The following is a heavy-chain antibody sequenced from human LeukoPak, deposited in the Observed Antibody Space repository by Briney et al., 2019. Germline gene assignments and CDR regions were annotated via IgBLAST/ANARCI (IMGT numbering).Heavy chain of an antibody. D-gene: IGHD3-9*01. CDR2: LSGSGGST. V-gene: IGHV3-23*01. J-gene: IGHJ4*02. Sequence: GGSLRLSCSASGFPFSCYAMSWVRQAPGKGLGWVSPLSGSGGSTYYADSVKGRFTSPRDNSKNTLYLQMNSLRAEDMAVYYCAKDLSSLLRYFDWLLFPFDYWGQGTLVTVSS. CDR3: AKDLSSLLRYFDWLLFPFDY. CDR1: GFPFSCYA.